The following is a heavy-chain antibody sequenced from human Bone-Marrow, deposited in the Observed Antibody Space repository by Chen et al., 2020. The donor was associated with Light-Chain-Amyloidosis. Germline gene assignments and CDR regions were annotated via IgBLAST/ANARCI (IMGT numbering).Heavy chain of an antibody. Sequence: EVQLVQSGAELKKPGESLRISCRGSGYSFSRHWISWVRQMPGKGLEWMGRMDPLDSYTKYVPSFQGHVTISADQSISTTYLQWSSLKASDSAMYYCARRRVSDYDHDLFDIWGQGTLVTVSS. J-gene: IGHJ3*02. CDR1: GYSFSRHW. D-gene: IGHD5-12*01. V-gene: IGHV5-10-1*03. CDR2: MDPLDSYT. CDR3: ARRRVSDYDHDLFDI.